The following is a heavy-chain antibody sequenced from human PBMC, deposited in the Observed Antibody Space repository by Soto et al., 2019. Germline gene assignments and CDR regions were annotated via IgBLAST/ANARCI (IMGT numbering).Heavy chain of an antibody. J-gene: IGHJ6*03. CDR2: IYYSGST. CDR3: ARKASFGVVTKYYYYYYMDV. V-gene: IGHV4-39*01. Sequence: SETLSLTCTVSGGSISSSSYYWGWIRQPPGKGLEWIGSIYYSGSTYYNPSLKSRVTISVDTSKNQFSLKLSSVTAADTAVYYCARKASFGVVTKYYYYYYMDVWGKGTTVTVSS. D-gene: IGHD3-3*01. CDR1: GGSISSSSYY.